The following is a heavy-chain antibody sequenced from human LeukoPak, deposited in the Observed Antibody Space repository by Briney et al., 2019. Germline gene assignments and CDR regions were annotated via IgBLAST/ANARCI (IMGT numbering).Heavy chain of an antibody. CDR2: IYYSGST. J-gene: IGHJ4*02. Sequence: SETLSLTCTVSGGSISSSSYYWGWIRQPPGKGLEWIGSIYYSGSTYYNPSLKSRVTISVDTSKNQFSLKLSAVTAADTAVYYCARHSRQLRGRIFYWGQGTLVTVSS. CDR1: GGSISSSSYY. V-gene: IGHV4-39*01. D-gene: IGHD4-11*01. CDR3: ARHSRQLRGRIFY.